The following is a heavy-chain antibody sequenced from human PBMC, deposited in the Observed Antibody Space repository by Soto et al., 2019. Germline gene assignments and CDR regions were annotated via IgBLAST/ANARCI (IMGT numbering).Heavy chain of an antibody. CDR3: ARSPHIAVAGIASHAEYFQH. CDR1: GYTFTSYG. V-gene: IGHV1-18*01. D-gene: IGHD6-19*01. Sequence: QVQLVQSGAEVKKPGASVKVSCKASGYTFTSYGISWVRQAPGQGLEWMGWISAYNGNTNYAQKLQGRVTMTTDTSTSTAYMELRSLRSDDTAVYYCARSPHIAVAGIASHAEYFQHWGQGTLVTVSS. CDR2: ISAYNGNT. J-gene: IGHJ1*01.